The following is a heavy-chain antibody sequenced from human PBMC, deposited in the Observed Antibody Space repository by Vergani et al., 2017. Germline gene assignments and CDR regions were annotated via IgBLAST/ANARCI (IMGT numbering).Heavy chain of an antibody. Sequence: QVQLVQSGAEVKKPGSSVKVSCKASGGTFSSYAISWVRQAPGQGLEWMGGIIPIFGTANYAQKFQGRVPITADESPSTAYMELSSLRSEDTAVYYCARDRGYCSRTSCYGMMDYYYYYMDVWGKGTTVTVSS. V-gene: IGHV1-69*01. J-gene: IGHJ6*03. CDR3: ARDRGYCSRTSCYGMMDYYYYYMDV. CDR2: IIPIFGTA. D-gene: IGHD2-2*01. CDR1: GGTFSSYA.